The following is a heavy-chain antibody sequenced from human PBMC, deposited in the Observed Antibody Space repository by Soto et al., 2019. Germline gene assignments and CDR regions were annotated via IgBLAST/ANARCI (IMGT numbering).Heavy chain of an antibody. D-gene: IGHD3-10*01. CDR1: GGSLSGSSYY. Sequence: PSETLSLTCTVSGGSLSGSSYYWGWIRQPPGKGLEWIGSFWFTGTTYYNPSLKSRVNISVDTSSRQFSLHLGSVTAADTAVYFCARGGKRISMIRGFDSWGQGTLVTVSS. J-gene: IGHJ4*02. CDR2: FWFTGTT. V-gene: IGHV4-39*01. CDR3: ARGGKRISMIRGFDS.